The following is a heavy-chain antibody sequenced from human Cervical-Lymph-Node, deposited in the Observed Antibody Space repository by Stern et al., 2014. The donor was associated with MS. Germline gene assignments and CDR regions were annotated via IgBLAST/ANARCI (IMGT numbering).Heavy chain of an antibody. CDR1: GGA. V-gene: IGHV1-69*06. CDR3: ARGTGDNWFDP. CDR2: INRPVGTA. Sequence: VQLVESGADVKKPGSAVRVSCKASGGASWLRQAPGQGLAYLRGINRPVGTAHYAQRCQGRLTIAADTSRNTTDMELRSLRSDDTAVYYCARGTGDNWFDPWGQGTLVSVSS. J-gene: IGHJ5*02. D-gene: IGHD3-10*01.